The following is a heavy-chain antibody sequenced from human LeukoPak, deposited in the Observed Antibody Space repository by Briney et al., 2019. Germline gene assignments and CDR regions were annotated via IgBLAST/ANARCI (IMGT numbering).Heavy chain of an antibody. CDR2: ISNSGDRT. CDR3: AKVSSKGVVSSSFDS. V-gene: IGHV3-23*01. D-gene: IGHD6-6*01. CDR1: GFTFSTFA. J-gene: IGHJ4*02. Sequence: PGGSLRLSCAVSGFTFSTFAMGWGRQAPGKGLGWVSGISNSGDRTYYADSVKGRSAISRDNSKNTLYLQMNSLRVEDTAVYYCAKVSSKGVVSSSFDSWGQGNLVTVSP.